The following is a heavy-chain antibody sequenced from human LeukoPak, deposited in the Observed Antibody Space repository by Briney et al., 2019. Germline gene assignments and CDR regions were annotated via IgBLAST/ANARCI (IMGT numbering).Heavy chain of an antibody. J-gene: IGHJ4*02. Sequence: GGSLRLSCAASGFTFSSYAMNWVRQAPGKGLEWVSSISSSSSYIYYADSVKGRFTISRDNAKNSLYLQMNSLRGEDTALYYCSKAGDTNYYRYGDYWGQGTLVTVSS. V-gene: IGHV3-21*04. CDR1: GFTFSSYA. CDR2: ISSSSSYI. D-gene: IGHD5-18*01. CDR3: SKAGDTNYYRYGDY.